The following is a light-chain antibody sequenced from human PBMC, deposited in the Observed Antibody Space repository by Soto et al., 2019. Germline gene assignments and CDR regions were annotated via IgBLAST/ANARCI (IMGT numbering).Light chain of an antibody. V-gene: IGKV3-15*01. CDR2: GAS. CDR1: QSVSSN. J-gene: IGKJ3*01. Sequence: EIVMTQSPATLSVSPGERATLSCRASQSVSSNLAWYQQKPGQAPRLLIYGASTRATGIPARFSGSGSGTEFTLTISSLQPEDVATYYCQKYNSAPRTFGPGTKVDIK. CDR3: QKYNSAPRT.